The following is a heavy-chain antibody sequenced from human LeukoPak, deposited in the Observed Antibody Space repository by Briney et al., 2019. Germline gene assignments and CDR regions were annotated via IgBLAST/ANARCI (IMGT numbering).Heavy chain of an antibody. J-gene: IGHJ4*02. CDR2: INQIRGT. CDR1: GGSFSDYY. Sequence: PSETLSLTCVVYGGSFSDYYWSWIRQPPGKGLEWIGEINQIRGTFYNPSLKRRVTISEDMSRNQVSLKLTSVTAADTAVYYCARGGVAARLAYWGQGTLVTVSS. V-gene: IGHV4-34*01. D-gene: IGHD6-6*01. CDR3: ARGGVAARLAY.